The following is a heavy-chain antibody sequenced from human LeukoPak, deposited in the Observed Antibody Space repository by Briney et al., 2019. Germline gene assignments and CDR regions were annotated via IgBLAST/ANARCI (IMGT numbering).Heavy chain of an antibody. CDR1: GYTLTELS. D-gene: IGHD4-23*01. Sequence: ASVKVSCKVSGYTLTELSMHWVRQAPGKGLEWMGGFDPEDGETIYAQKFRGRVTMTEDTSTDTAYMELSSLRSEDTAVYYCATDLLLGNSVERWYAFDIWGQGTMVTVSS. CDR3: ATDLLLGNSVERWYAFDI. CDR2: FDPEDGET. J-gene: IGHJ3*02. V-gene: IGHV1-24*01.